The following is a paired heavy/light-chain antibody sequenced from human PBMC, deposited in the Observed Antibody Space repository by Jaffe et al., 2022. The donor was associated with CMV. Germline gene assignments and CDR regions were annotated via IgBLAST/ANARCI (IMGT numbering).Heavy chain of an antibody. J-gene: IGHJ6*02. CDR3: AFWSGYLDRTYGDEYDYYGLDV. Sequence: EVQLVESGGGLVQPGGSLKLSCAASGFIFSDSAMYWVRQASGKGLEWVGRIRSKDGTYATAYAASVKGRFTISRDDSKNTAYLQMNSLKTEDTAVYYCAFWSGYLDRTYGDEYDYYGLDVWGQGTTVAVSS. CDR1: GFIFSDSA. V-gene: IGHV3-73*02. D-gene: IGHD3-3*01. CDR2: IRSKDGTYAT.
Light chain of an antibody. CDR2: DVS. Sequence: QSALTQPASVSGSPGQSITISCTGTSSDVGGYNYVSWYQQHPGKAPKLMIYDVSNRPSGVSSRLSGSKSGNTASLTISGLQAEDEADYYCSSYTSSSSRVLFGGGTKLTVL. J-gene: IGLJ2*01. V-gene: IGLV2-14*03. CDR3: SSYTSSSSRVL. CDR1: SSDVGGYNY.